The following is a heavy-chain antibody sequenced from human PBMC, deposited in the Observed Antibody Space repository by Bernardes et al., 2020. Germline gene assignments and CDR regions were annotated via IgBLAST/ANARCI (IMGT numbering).Heavy chain of an antibody. CDR2: ISGSGGST. Sequence: VGSLILSCAASGFTFSSYAMSWVRQAPGKGLEWVSAISGSGGSTYYADSVKGRFTISRDNSKNTLYLQMNSLRAEDTAVYYCAKESGSYYENFDYWGQGTLVTVSS. CDR1: GFTFSSYA. D-gene: IGHD1-26*01. CDR3: AKESGSYYENFDY. V-gene: IGHV3-23*01. J-gene: IGHJ4*02.